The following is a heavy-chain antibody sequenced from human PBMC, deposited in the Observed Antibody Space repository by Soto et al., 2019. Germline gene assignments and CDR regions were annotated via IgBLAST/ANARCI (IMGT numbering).Heavy chain of an antibody. D-gene: IGHD1-26*01. V-gene: IGHV3-64*01. CDR1: GFTFSSYA. Sequence: EVQLVESGGGLVQPGGSLRLSCAASGFTFSSYAMHWVRQAPGKGLEYVSAISSNGGSTYYANYVKGRFTISRNNYKNTLYLQMGSRIAEDMAVYYCARQGRAVSSYYFDYWGQGTLVTVSS. CDR2: ISSNGGST. CDR3: ARQGRAVSSYYFDY. J-gene: IGHJ4*02.